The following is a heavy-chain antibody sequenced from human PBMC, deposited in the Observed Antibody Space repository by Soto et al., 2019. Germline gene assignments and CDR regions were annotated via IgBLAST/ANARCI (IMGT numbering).Heavy chain of an antibody. V-gene: IGHV4-34*01. CDR3: ARVTRFLEWSRSFDY. Sequence: SETLSLTCAVYGGSFSGYYWSWIRQPPGKGLEWIGEINHSGSTNYNPSLKSRVTISVDTSKNQFSLKLSSVTAADTAVYYCARVTRFLEWSRSFDYWGQGTLVTVSS. D-gene: IGHD3-3*01. J-gene: IGHJ4*02. CDR1: GGSFSGYY. CDR2: INHSGST.